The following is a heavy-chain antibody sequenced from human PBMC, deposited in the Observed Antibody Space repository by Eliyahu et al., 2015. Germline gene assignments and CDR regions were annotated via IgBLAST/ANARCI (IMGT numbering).Heavy chain of an antibody. CDR1: GGSFSGYY. V-gene: IGHV4-34*01. CDR2: INHSGST. J-gene: IGHJ4*02. D-gene: IGHD2-2*01. Sequence: QVQLQQWGAGLLKPSETXSLTCAVYGGSFSGYYWXWIRQPPGKGLEWIGEINHSGSTNYNPSLKSRVTISVDTSKNQFSLKLSSVTAADTAVYYCARGDSTRVLNWGQGTLVTVSS. CDR3: ARGDSTRVLN.